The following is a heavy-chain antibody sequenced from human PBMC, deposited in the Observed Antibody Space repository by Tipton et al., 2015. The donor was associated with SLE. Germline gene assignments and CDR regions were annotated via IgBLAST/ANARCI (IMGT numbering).Heavy chain of an antibody. CDR3: ASTGDSSGYYLSFDQ. CDR1: GFIFSSYS. Sequence: SLRLSCAASGFIFSSYSMNWVRQAPGKGLEWVSSISSSSIYIYYADSVKGRFTISRDNAKNSLYLQMNSLGAEDTAVYYCASTGDSSGYYLSFDQWGQGTLVTVSS. CDR2: ISSSSIYI. J-gene: IGHJ4*02. D-gene: IGHD3-22*01. V-gene: IGHV3-21*01.